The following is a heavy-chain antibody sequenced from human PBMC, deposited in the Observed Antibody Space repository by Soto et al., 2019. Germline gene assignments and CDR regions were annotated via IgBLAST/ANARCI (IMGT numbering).Heavy chain of an antibody. CDR2: ISAYNGNT. V-gene: IGHV1-18*01. CDR3: ARVKRYNWNYPDAFDI. Sequence: ASVKVSCKASGYTFTSYGISWVRQAPGQGLEWMGWISAYNGNTNYAQKLQGRVTMTTDTSTSTAYMELRSLRSDDTAVYYCARVKRYNWNYPDAFDIWGQGTMVTVSS. CDR1: GYTFTSYG. D-gene: IGHD1-7*01. J-gene: IGHJ3*02.